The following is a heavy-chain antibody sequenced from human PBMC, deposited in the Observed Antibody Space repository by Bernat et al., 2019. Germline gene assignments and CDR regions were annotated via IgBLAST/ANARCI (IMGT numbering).Heavy chain of an antibody. CDR2: IYSGGST. CDR1: GFTFSNAW. V-gene: IGHV3-66*02. CDR3: AREPPYSGAFDI. D-gene: IGHD1-26*01. Sequence: EVQLVESGGGLVKPGGSLRLSCAASGFTFSNAWMSWVRQAPGKGLEWVSVIYSGGSTYYADSVKGRFTISRDNSKNTLYLQMNSLRAEDTAVYYCAREPPYSGAFDIWGQGTMVTVSS. J-gene: IGHJ3*02.